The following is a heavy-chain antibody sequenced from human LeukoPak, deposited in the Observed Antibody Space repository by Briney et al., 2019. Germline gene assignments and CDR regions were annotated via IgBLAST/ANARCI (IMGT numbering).Heavy chain of an antibody. D-gene: IGHD3-10*01. V-gene: IGHV4-59*12. Sequence: SETLSLTCTVSGGSISSYYWSWIRQPPGKGLEWIGYIYYSGSTNYNPSLKSRVTMSVDTSKNQFSLKLSSVTAADTAVYYCATVSLVPWSYFDYWGQGTLVTVSS. CDR2: IYYSGST. J-gene: IGHJ4*02. CDR1: GGSISSYY. CDR3: ATVSLVPWSYFDY.